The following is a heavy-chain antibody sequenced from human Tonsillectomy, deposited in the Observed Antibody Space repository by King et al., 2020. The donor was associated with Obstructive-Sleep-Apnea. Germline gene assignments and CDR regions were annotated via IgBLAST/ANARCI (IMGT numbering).Heavy chain of an antibody. Sequence: VQLVESGAEVKKPGASVKVSCKASGYTFIDYYMHWVRQAPGQGPEWMGWINPNSGGTNSAQKFQGRVTMTRDTSISTAYMELSGLRSDDTAVYYCARRDEEYYYNAKDVWGKGTTVTVSS. CDR1: GYTFIDYY. CDR3: ARRDEEYYYNAKDV. J-gene: IGHJ6*04. CDR2: INPNSGGT. V-gene: IGHV1-2*02.